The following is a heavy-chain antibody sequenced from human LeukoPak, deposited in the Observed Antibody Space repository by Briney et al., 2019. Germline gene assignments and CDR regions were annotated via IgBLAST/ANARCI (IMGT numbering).Heavy chain of an antibody. CDR1: GYTFTGYY. V-gene: IGHV1-2*02. Sequence: ASVKVSCKASGYTFTGYYMHWVRQAPGQGLEWMGWINPNSGGTNYAQKFQGRVTMTRDTSISTAYMELSRLRSDDTAVYYCAREYCSSTSCFPYFDYWGQGTLVTVSS. D-gene: IGHD2-2*01. CDR2: INPNSGGT. J-gene: IGHJ4*02. CDR3: AREYCSSTSCFPYFDY.